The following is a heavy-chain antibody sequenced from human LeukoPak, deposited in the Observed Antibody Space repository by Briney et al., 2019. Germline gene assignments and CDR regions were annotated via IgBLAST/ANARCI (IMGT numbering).Heavy chain of an antibody. CDR2: MNPNSGNT. Sequence: ASVKVSCKASGYTFTSYDINWVRQATGQGLEWMGWMNPNSGNTGYAQKFQGRVTMTRNTSISTAYMELSSLRSEDTAVYYCARQDIVVVPAANYYYGMDVRGQGTTVTVSS. V-gene: IGHV1-8*01. D-gene: IGHD2-2*01. J-gene: IGHJ6*02. CDR3: ARQDIVVVPAANYYYGMDV. CDR1: GYTFTSYD.